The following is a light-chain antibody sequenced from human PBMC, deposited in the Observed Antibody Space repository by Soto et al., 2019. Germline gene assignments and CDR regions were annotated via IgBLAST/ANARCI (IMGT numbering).Light chain of an antibody. V-gene: IGKV3-20*01. CDR1: QSVSSSY. CDR3: QQYGSSALT. Sequence: ESVLMQSPGTLSLSPGERATLSCRASQSVSSSYLVWYQQRPGQPPRLLIYGTSNRAAGIPDRFTGTGSGTDFTLTIYRLEPEDSAVYYCQQYGSSALTFGGGTKVDIK. CDR2: GTS. J-gene: IGKJ4*01.